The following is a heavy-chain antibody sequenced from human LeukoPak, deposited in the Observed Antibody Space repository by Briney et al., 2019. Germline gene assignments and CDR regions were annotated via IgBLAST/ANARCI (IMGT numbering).Heavy chain of an antibody. V-gene: IGHV4-39*01. J-gene: IGHJ4*02. CDR1: GGSISSSSYY. Sequence: SETPSLTCTVSGGSISSSSYYWGWIRQPPGKGLEWIGSIYYSGSTYYNPSLKSRVTISVDTSKNQFSLKLSSVTAADTAVYYCARQYYYDSSGYYPSFDYWGQGTLVTVSS. CDR3: ARQYYYDSSGYYPSFDY. D-gene: IGHD3-22*01. CDR2: IYYSGST.